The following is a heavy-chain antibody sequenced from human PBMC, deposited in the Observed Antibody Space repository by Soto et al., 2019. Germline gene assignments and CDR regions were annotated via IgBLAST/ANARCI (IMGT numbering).Heavy chain of an antibody. J-gene: IGHJ5*02. V-gene: IGHV4-39*01. Sequence: KPSETLSLTCTVSGGSISSSSYYWGWIRQPPGKGLEWIGSIYYSGSTYYNPSLKSRVTISVDTSKNQFSLKLSSVTAADTAVYYCARLLRGSSWYEWFDPWGQGTLVTVSS. CDR3: ARLLRGSSWYEWFDP. CDR2: IYYSGST. D-gene: IGHD6-13*01. CDR1: GGSISSSSYY.